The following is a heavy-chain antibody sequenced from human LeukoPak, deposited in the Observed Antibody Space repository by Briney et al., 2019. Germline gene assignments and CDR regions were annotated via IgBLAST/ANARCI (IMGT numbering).Heavy chain of an antibody. V-gene: IGHV1-69*04. CDR1: GGTFSSYA. D-gene: IGHD3-22*01. CDR3: ARGLTSSPRYDSSDVGGY. CDR2: IIPILGIA. Sequence: ASVKVSCKASGGTFSSYAISWVRQAPGQGLEWMGRIIPILGIANYAQKFQGRVTITADKSTSTAYMELSSLRSEDTAVYYCARGLTSSPRYDSSDVGGYWGQGTLVTVSS. J-gene: IGHJ4*02.